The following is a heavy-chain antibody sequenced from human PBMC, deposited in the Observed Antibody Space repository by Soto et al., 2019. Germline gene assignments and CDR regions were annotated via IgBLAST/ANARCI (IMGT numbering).Heavy chain of an antibody. CDR3: ARDPPFVSDFWSGYRHIPSYGMDV. Sequence: SETLSLTCTVSGGSISSYYWSWIRQPPGKGLEWIGYIYYSGSTNYNPSLKSRVTISVDTSKNQFSLKLSSVTAADTAVYYCARDPPFVSDFWSGYRHIPSYGMDVWGQGTTVTVSS. V-gene: IGHV4-59*01. CDR1: GGSISSYY. J-gene: IGHJ6*02. CDR2: IYYSGST. D-gene: IGHD3-3*01.